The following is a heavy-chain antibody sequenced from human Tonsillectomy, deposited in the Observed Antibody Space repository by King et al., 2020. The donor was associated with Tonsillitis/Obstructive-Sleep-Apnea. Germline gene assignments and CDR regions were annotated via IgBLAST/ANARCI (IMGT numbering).Heavy chain of an antibody. V-gene: IGHV5-10-1*01. J-gene: IGHJ5*02. Sequence: VQLVESGAERKKPGESLRISCKGSGYTFTSYWVTWGRQMPGKGLEWRGTMDPSDSYTNYSPSFQGHVTISAGKSISTAYLQWRSLKASDTAMYYCASIYYDFWSGYFSWGQGTLVTVSS. CDR2: MDPSDSYT. D-gene: IGHD3-3*01. CDR3: ASIYYDFWSGYFS. CDR1: GYTFTSYW.